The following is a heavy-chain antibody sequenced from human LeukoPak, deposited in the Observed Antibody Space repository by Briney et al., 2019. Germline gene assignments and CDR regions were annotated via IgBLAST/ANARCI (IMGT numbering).Heavy chain of an antibody. J-gene: IGHJ4*02. CDR3: AKGAYDYIEIAYFDS. CDR1: GFTFSSYW. V-gene: IGHV3-7*03. CDR2: IKQDGSEK. Sequence: PGGSLRLSCAASGFTFSSYWMSWVRQAPGKGLEWVANIKQDGSEKYYVDSVKGRFTISRDNSKNTLYLQMNSLRAEDTAIYYCAKGAYDYIEIAYFDSWGQGALVTVSS. D-gene: IGHD5-12*01.